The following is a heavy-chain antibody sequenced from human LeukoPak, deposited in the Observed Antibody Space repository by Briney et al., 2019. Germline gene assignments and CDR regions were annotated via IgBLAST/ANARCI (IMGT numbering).Heavy chain of an antibody. Sequence: PGGSLRLSCAASGFTFSSYAMSWVRQAPGKGLEWVSAISGSGGSTYYADSVKGRFTISRDNSKNTLYLQMNSLRAEDTAVYYCAKRWSGTVVPAALDYWGQGTLVTVSS. J-gene: IGHJ4*02. CDR3: AKRWSGTVVPAALDY. V-gene: IGHV3-23*01. CDR2: ISGSGGST. CDR1: GFTFSSYA. D-gene: IGHD2-2*01.